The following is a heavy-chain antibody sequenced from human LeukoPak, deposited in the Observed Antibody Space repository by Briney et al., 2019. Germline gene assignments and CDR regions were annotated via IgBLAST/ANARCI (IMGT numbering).Heavy chain of an antibody. CDR1: GGSFSGHY. J-gene: IGHJ4*02. CDR3: ASGSYYYDSSGYYFPVY. CDR2: INHSGST. D-gene: IGHD3-22*01. V-gene: IGHV4-34*01. Sequence: SETLSLTCAVYGGSFSGHYWSWIRQPPGKGLEWIGEINHSGSTNYNPSLKSRVTISVDTSKNQFSLKLSSVTAADTAVYYCASGSYYYDSSGYYFPVYWGQGTLVTVSS.